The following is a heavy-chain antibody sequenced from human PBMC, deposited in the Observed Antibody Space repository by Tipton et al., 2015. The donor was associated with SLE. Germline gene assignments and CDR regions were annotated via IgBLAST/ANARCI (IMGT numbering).Heavy chain of an antibody. CDR3: ARVLGSFYGMDV. Sequence: SLRLSCAASGFSFSDYAMHWVRQAPGKGLEWVAVIIYDGSNKYYADSVKGRFTISRDNSKNTLYLQVNSLRAEDTAVYYCARVLGSFYGMDVWGQGTTVIVSS. CDR2: IIYDGSNK. J-gene: IGHJ6*02. CDR1: GFSFSDYA. V-gene: IGHV3-30*04.